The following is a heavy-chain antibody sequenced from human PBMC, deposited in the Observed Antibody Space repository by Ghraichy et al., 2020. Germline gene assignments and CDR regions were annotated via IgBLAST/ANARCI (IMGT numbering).Heavy chain of an antibody. CDR3: ARDFDLGDRNGNFQH. V-gene: IGHV3-21*01. CDR2: ISGSSSNI. Sequence: GGSLRLSCAASGFTFSYYSMSWVRQAPGKGLEWVSSISGSSSNIHYADSGKGRFTTSRDNAKNSLYLQMNSLRVEDTAVYYCARDFDLGDRNGNFQHWGQGTLVTVSS. J-gene: IGHJ1*01. D-gene: IGHD4-17*01. CDR1: GFTFSYYS.